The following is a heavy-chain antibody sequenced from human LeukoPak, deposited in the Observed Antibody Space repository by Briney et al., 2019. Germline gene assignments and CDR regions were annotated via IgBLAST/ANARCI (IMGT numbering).Heavy chain of an antibody. CDR2: IVNSDDST. D-gene: IGHD6-19*01. Sequence: GGSLRLSCAASGFTFSSYALSWVRQAPGKGLEWVSIIVNSDDSTYYADSVKGRFTISSDKSKTTVYLEMNSLRAEDTAVYYCAKVRAGWYFDYWGQGTLVTVSS. CDR3: AKVRAGWYFDY. J-gene: IGHJ4*02. CDR1: GFTFSSYA. V-gene: IGHV3-23*01.